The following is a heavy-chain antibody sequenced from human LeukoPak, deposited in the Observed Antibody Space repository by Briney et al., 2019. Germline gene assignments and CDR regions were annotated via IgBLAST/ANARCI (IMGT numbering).Heavy chain of an antibody. CDR2: IKQDGSEK. V-gene: IGHV3-7*01. J-gene: IGHJ4*02. Sequence: PGGSLRLSCAASGFTFSSYWMSWVRQAPGKGLEWVANIKQDGSEKYYVDSVKGRFTISRDNAKNSLYLQMNSLRAEDTAVYYCARDLNYYYDSSGYYFGYWGQGTLVTVSS. D-gene: IGHD3-22*01. CDR3: ARDLNYYYDSSGYYFGY. CDR1: GFTFSSYW.